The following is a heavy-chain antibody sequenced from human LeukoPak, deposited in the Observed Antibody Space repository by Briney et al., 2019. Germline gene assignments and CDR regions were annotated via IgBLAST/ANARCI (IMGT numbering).Heavy chain of an antibody. CDR2: IYYSGST. CDR1: GGSISSYY. CDR3: ARVTGADCSSTSCYERIDY. D-gene: IGHD2-2*01. V-gene: IGHV4-59*01. Sequence: PETLSLTCTVSGGSISSYYWSWIRQPPGKGLEWIGYIYYSGSTNYNPSLKSRVTISVDTSKNQFSLKLSSVTAADTAVYYCARVTGADCSSTSCYERIDYWGQGTLVTVSS. J-gene: IGHJ4*02.